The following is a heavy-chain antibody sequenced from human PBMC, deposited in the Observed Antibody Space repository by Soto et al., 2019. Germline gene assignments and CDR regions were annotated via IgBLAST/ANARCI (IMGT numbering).Heavy chain of an antibody. CDR3: ARHTDYRGTTNYYRGLDV. J-gene: IGHJ6*02. V-gene: IGHV5-51*01. CDR1: GFSFTSYW. Sequence: PGESLKISCKGSGFSFTSYWISWVRHVPGKGLEWMGVIYLADSDTRYSPSFRGQVSISADKSTTTAHLQWSSLKASDSATYYCARHTDYRGTTNYYRGLDVWGQGTTVTVSS. CDR2: IYLADSDT. D-gene: IGHD1-7*01.